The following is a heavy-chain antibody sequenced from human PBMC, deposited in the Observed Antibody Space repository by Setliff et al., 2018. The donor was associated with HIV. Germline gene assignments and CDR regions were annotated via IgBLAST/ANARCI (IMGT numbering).Heavy chain of an antibody. Sequence: GGSLRLSCTASAFTFNKYAMAWVRQAPGKGLEWVSAISDTGDYIYYADSVKGRFTISRDNSADTVYLQMTGLRAEDTAVYYCASEAGASSGWFGYWGQGTLVTVSS. CDR3: ASEAGASSGWFGY. D-gene: IGHD6-19*01. CDR2: ISDTGDYI. CDR1: AFTFNKYA. J-gene: IGHJ5*01. V-gene: IGHV3-23*01.